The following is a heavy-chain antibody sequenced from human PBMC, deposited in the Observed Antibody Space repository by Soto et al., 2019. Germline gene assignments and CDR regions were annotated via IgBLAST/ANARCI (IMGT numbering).Heavy chain of an antibody. CDR1: GFSFSGYW. Sequence: EIQLMQSGGGLARPGGSLRLSCAASGFSFSGYWMSWVRQAPGKGPEWVANIKEDGTEQHYVDSVKGRFTISRDNSENSLFLQMNNPRTEDSAIYYCAITTSTVPYWFDPWGPGTQVTVSS. CDR3: AITTSTVPYWFDP. V-gene: IGHV3-7*03. D-gene: IGHD4-4*01. J-gene: IGHJ5*02. CDR2: IKEDGTEQ.